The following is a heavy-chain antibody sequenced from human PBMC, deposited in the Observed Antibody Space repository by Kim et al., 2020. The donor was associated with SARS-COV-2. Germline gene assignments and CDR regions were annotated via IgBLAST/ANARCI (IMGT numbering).Heavy chain of an antibody. CDR2: ISGSGGST. Sequence: GGSLRLSCAASGFTFSSYAMSWVRQAPGKGLERVSAISGSGGSTYYADSVKGRFTISRDNSKNTLYLQMNSLRAEDTAVYYCASIASYYYGSGSYYNWGQGTLVTVSS. J-gene: IGHJ4*02. D-gene: IGHD3-10*01. CDR3: ASIASYYYGSGSYYN. V-gene: IGHV3-23*01. CDR1: GFTFSSYA.